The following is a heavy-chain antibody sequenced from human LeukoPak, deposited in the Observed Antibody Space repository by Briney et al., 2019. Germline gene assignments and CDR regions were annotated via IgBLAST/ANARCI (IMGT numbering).Heavy chain of an antibody. J-gene: IGHJ6*02. CDR1: GGSISSGDYY. Sequence: SQTLSLTCTVSGGSISSGDYYWSWIRQPPGKGLEWLGYIYYSGSTYYNPSLKSRVTISVDTSKNQFSLKLSSVTAADTAVYYCARDVKIKYNRPSITSNGMDVWGQGTTVTVSS. V-gene: IGHV4-30-4*01. CDR3: ARDVKIKYNRPSITSNGMDV. D-gene: IGHD1-14*01. CDR2: IYYSGST.